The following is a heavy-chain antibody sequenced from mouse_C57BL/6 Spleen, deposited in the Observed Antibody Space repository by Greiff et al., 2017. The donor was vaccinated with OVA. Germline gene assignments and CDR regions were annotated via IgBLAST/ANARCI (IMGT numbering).Heavy chain of an antibody. CDR2: ILPSIGRT. Sequence: QVHVKQSGSELRSPGSSVKLSCKDFDSEVFPIAYMSWVRQKPGHGFEWIGGILPSIGRTIYGEKFEDKATLDADTLSNPAYLELNSLTSEDSAIYYCAREGYYGSSLAWFAYRGQGTLVTVSA. V-gene: IGHV15-2*01. D-gene: IGHD1-1*01. J-gene: IGHJ3*01. CDR1: DSEVFPIAY. CDR3: AREGYYGSSLAWFAY.